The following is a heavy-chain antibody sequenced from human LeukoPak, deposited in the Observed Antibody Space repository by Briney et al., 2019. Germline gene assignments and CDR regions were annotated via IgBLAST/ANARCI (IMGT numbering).Heavy chain of an antibody. D-gene: IGHD3-3*01. V-gene: IGHV4-30-2*01. Sequence: SQTLSLTCAVSGGSISSGGYSWSWIRQPPGKGLEWIGYIYHSGSTYYNPSLKSRVTISVDRSKNQFSLKLSSVTAADTAVYYCARVVRLEWLNRFDPWGQGTLVTVSS. CDR3: ARVVRLEWLNRFDP. CDR2: IYHSGST. J-gene: IGHJ5*02. CDR1: GGSISSGGYS.